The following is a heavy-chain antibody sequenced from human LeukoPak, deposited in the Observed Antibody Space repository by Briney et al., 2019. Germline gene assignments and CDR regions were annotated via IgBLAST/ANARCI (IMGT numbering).Heavy chain of an antibody. CDR1: GGSITNYY. Sequence: SETLSLTCTVSGGSITNYYWTWIRQPAGKGLEWIGRIYTSGSTNYNPSLKSRVTISLDTSMNQFSLKLSSVTAADMAVYYCARGLSGLPIFDYWGQGTLVTVSS. V-gene: IGHV4-4*07. CDR3: ARGLSGLPIFDY. D-gene: IGHD3-22*01. CDR2: IYTSGST. J-gene: IGHJ4*02.